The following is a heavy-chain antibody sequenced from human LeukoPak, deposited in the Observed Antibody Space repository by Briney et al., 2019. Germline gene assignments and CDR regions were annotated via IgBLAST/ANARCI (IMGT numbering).Heavy chain of an antibody. Sequence: ASVTVSCKASGYTFTNYYMHWVRQAPGQGLEWMGITNPSGSSTTYAQKFQGRVTMTRDTSTSTVYMELSSLRSEDTAVYFCARRGFDFWGQGTLVAVSS. CDR1: GYTFTNYY. D-gene: IGHD3-10*01. CDR2: TNPSGSST. V-gene: IGHV1-46*01. CDR3: ARRGFDF. J-gene: IGHJ4*02.